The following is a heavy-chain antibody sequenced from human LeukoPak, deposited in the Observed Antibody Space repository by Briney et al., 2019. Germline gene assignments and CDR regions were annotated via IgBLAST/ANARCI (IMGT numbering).Heavy chain of an antibody. V-gene: IGHV3-23*01. CDR1: GFTFRSYA. Sequence: GGSLRLSCAASGFTFRSYAMTWVRQAPGKGLEWVSFISGSGGSTYYADSVKGRFTISKDKSRNTLFLQMNSLRAEDTAVYYCATVSRSGYYYFDYWGQGTLVTVSS. CDR2: ISGSGGST. D-gene: IGHD5-12*01. CDR3: ATVSRSGYYYFDY. J-gene: IGHJ4*02.